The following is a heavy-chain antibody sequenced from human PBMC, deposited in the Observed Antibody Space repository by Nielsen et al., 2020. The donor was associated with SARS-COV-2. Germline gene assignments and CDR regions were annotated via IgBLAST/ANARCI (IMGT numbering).Heavy chain of an antibody. Sequence: GESLKISCAASGFTFDDYAMHWVRQAPGKGLEWVAVIWYDGSNKYYADSVKGRFTISRDNSKNTLYLQMNSLRAEDTAVYYCAKGTGGIYYCMDVWGQGTTVTVSS. CDR3: AKGTGGIYYCMDV. V-gene: IGHV3-30*02. CDR1: GFTFDDYA. D-gene: IGHD1-26*01. J-gene: IGHJ6*02. CDR2: IWYDGSNK.